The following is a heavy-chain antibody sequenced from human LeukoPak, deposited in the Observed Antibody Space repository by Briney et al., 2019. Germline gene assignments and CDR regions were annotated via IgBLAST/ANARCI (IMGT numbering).Heavy chain of an antibody. Sequence: PGGSLRFSCAGSGFTCDDYAMNWVRQVPGLGLMGVFGINCSGRITEYEVPVKDRLTISRQNTKNSLYLYMNNLGGEDTALYFCARGSVQLWLRDTYYYMDVWGKGTTVTVSS. D-gene: IGHD5-18*01. V-gene: IGHV3-20*04. CDR2: INCSGRIT. J-gene: IGHJ6*03. CDR3: ARGSVQLWLRDTYYYMDV. CDR1: GFTCDDYA.